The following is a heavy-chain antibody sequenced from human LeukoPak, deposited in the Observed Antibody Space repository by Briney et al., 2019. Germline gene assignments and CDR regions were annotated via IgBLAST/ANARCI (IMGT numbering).Heavy chain of an antibody. J-gene: IGHJ4*02. CDR3: ARDRRYHYDSSGYYHFDY. CDR2: INHGGST. D-gene: IGHD3-22*01. CDR1: GGSFSGYY. V-gene: IGHV4-34*01. Sequence: SETLSLTCAVYGGSFSGYYWSWIRQPPGKGLEWIGEINHGGSTNYNPSLKSRVTISVDTSKNQFSLKLSSVTAADTAVYYCARDRRYHYDSSGYYHFDYWGQGTLVTVSS.